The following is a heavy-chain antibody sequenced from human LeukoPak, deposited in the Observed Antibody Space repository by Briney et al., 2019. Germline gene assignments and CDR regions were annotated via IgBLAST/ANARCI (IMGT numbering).Heavy chain of an antibody. V-gene: IGHV3-21*04. Sequence: GGSLRLSCAASGFTFSSYSMNWVRQAPGKGLEWVSSISSSSSYIYYADSVKGRFTISRDNSKNTLYLQMNSLRAEDTAVYYCAKEGSSENFDYCGQGTLVTVSS. CDR2: ISSSSSYI. CDR3: AKEGSSENFDY. D-gene: IGHD6-6*01. CDR1: GFTFSSYS. J-gene: IGHJ4*02.